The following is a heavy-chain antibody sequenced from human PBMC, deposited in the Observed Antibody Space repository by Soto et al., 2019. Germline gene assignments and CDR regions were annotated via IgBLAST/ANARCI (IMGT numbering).Heavy chain of an antibody. CDR1: GFTFSNAW. CDR2: IKSKTDGGTA. V-gene: IGHV3-15*07. D-gene: IGHD2-15*01. J-gene: IGHJ6*02. Sequence: EVQLVESGGGLVKPGGSLRLSCAASGFTFSNAWMNWVRQAPGKGLEWVGRIKSKTDGGTADYAAPVKGRFTISSDDSNNTLYLQMDRLITEDTAVYYCTTQNCSGGSCYSGYYYYGLDVWGQGTTVSVSS. CDR3: TTQNCSGGSCYSGYYYYGLDV.